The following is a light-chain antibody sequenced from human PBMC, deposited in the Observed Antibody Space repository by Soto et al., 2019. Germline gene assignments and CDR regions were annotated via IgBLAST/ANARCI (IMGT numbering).Light chain of an antibody. J-gene: IGLJ3*02. CDR2: SDY. CDR3: AAWDDNLNGPL. V-gene: IGLV1-44*01. CDR1: NSNIGRYS. Sequence: QSVVTQPPSLSGTPGQRVTISCSGSNSNIGRYSVNWYQHFPGTAPKILIYSDYERPSGVPDRFSGSKSGTSASLAISGLQSEDEAEYYCAAWDDNLNGPLFGGGTKLTVL.